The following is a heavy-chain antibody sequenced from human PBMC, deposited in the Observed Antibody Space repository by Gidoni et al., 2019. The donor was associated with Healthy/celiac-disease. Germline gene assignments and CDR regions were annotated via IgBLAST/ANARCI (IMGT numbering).Heavy chain of an antibody. CDR3: ARAAYCGGDCPSADAFDI. CDR1: GFTFSSYG. Sequence: QVQLVESGGGVVQPGRSLRLSCAASGFTFSSYGRHWVRQAPGKGLEWVAVIWYDGSNKYYADSVKGRFTISRDNSKNTLYLQMNSLRAEDTAVYYCARAAYCGGDCPSADAFDIWGQGTMVTVSS. D-gene: IGHD2-21*02. CDR2: IWYDGSNK. J-gene: IGHJ3*02. V-gene: IGHV3-33*01.